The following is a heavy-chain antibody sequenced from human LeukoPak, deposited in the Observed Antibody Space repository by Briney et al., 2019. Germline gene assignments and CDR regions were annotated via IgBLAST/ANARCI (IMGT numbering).Heavy chain of an antibody. J-gene: IGHJ4*02. CDR2: IYHSGSI. V-gene: IGHV4-38-2*01. CDR1: GNSFSSGYY. D-gene: IGHD3-22*01. CDR3: AGQHDTNGYYFY. Sequence: TSSETLSLTCAVTGNSFSSGYYWGWIRQPPGKGLEWIGSIYHSGSIYYNPSLKSRVTISVDTSKNRFSLKLSSVTAADTAVYYCAGQHDTNGYYFYWGQGTLVTVSS.